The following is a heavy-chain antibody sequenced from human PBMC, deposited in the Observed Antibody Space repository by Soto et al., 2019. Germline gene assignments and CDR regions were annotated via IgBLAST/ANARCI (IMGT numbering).Heavy chain of an antibody. Sequence: EVQLLESGGGLVQPGVSLRLSCAASGFTFSSYWMHWVRQAPGKGLVWVSRINSYGSSTSYAGSVKGRFTISRDNAKNTLYLQMTRPRAEDTAGYYCVRTSLVVAAATREDYWGQGTLVTVSS. V-gene: IGHV3-74*01. CDR1: GFTFSSYW. CDR3: VRTSLVVAAATREDY. CDR2: INSYGSST. D-gene: IGHD2-15*01. J-gene: IGHJ4*02.